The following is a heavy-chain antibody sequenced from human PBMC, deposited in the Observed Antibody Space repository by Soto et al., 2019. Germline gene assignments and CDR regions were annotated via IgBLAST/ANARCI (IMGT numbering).Heavy chain of an antibody. D-gene: IGHD6-19*01. CDR3: VKQHPLDSRAWHN. J-gene: IGHJ4*02. CDR2: IYPGDSET. V-gene: IGHV5-51*01. Sequence: PGESLKISCKASGYSFPSFWIGWVRQMPGKGLEWLGSIYPGDSETRYSPSFQGEVTTSADKSITTAYLHWSSLRASDTATYYCVKQHPLDSRAWHNWGQGTLVTVPS. CDR1: GYSFPSFW.